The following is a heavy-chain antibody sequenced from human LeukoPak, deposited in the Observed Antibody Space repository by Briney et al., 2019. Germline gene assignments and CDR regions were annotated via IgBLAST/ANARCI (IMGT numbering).Heavy chain of an antibody. CDR1: GFTFSSYA. CDR2: ISGSGGST. V-gene: IGHV3-23*01. Sequence: PGGSLRLSCTASGFTFSSYAMSWVRQAPGKGLEWVSAISGSGGSTYYADPVMGRFTISRDNSKNTLYLQMNSLRAEDTAVYYCAKGELWFGELLSSHLDYWGQGTLVTVSS. J-gene: IGHJ4*02. D-gene: IGHD3-10*01. CDR3: AKGELWFGELLSSHLDY.